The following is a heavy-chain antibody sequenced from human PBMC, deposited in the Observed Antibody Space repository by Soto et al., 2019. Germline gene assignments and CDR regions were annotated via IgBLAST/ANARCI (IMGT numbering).Heavy chain of an antibody. J-gene: IGHJ6*02. Sequence: EVQLVESGGGLVKPGGSLRLSCAASGFTFSNAWMNWVRQAPGNGLEWVGRIKSKTDGGTTDYAAPMKGRFTISRDDSKNTLYLQMNSLKTEDTAVYYCTTGRLIDSSSWADYGMDVWGQGTTVTVSS. CDR3: TTGRLIDSSSWADYGMDV. CDR1: GFTFSNAW. D-gene: IGHD6-13*01. V-gene: IGHV3-15*07. CDR2: IKSKTDGGTT.